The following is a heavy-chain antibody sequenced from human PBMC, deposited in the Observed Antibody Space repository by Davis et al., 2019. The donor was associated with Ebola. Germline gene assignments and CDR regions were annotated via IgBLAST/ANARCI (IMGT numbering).Heavy chain of an antibody. CDR3: ARGIEMATIRYFDY. V-gene: IGHV1-46*01. Sequence: AASVKVSCKASGYTFTSYYMHWVRQAPGQGLEWMGIINPSGGSTSYAQKFQGRVTMTRDTSISTAYMELSRLRSDDTAVYYCARGIEMATIRYFDYWGQGTLVTVSS. D-gene: IGHD5-24*01. CDR1: GYTFTSYY. J-gene: IGHJ4*02. CDR2: INPSGGST.